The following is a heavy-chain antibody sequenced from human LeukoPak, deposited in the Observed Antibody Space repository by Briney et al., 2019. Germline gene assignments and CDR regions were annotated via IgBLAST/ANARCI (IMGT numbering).Heavy chain of an antibody. J-gene: IGHJ4*02. CDR3: ARDLGSGSYALYYFVY. CDR1: GLTFSSYG. Sequence: PGGSLRLSCAASGLTFSSYGMNWVRQAPGKGLEWVSGISGSGGSTYYADSVKGRFTISRDNSKNTLYLLMNSLRAEDTAVYYCARDLGSGSYALYYFVYWGQGTLVTVSS. D-gene: IGHD1-26*01. CDR2: ISGSGGST. V-gene: IGHV3-23*01.